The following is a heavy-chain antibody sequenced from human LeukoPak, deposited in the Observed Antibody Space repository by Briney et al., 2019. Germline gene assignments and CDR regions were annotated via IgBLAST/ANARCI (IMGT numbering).Heavy chain of an antibody. CDR2: IIPIFGTA. CDR1: AGTFSSYT. CDR3: ARGYYYGSGREDCMVV. D-gene: IGHD3-10*01. Sequence: SVKFSCKASAGTFSSYTISWVRHAPGQGIEWKGGIIPIFGTANYAQKFQGRVTITEDESTSTAYMELSSLRSEDTGVYYCARGYYYGSGREDCMVVWGKGTTVTVSS. V-gene: IGHV1-69*01. J-gene: IGHJ6*04.